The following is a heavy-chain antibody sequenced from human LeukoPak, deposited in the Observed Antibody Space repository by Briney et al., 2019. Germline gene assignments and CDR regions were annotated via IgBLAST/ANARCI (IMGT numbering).Heavy chain of an antibody. V-gene: IGHV3-23*01. J-gene: IGHJ4*02. Sequence: GGSLRLSCAASGFTFSSYGMSWVRQAPGKGLEWVSAISGSGGSTYYADSVKGRFTISRDNSKNTLYLQMNSLRAEDTAVYYCARADWDTAMIDYWGQGTLVTVSS. CDR2: ISGSGGST. D-gene: IGHD5-18*01. CDR1: GFTFSSYG. CDR3: ARADWDTAMIDY.